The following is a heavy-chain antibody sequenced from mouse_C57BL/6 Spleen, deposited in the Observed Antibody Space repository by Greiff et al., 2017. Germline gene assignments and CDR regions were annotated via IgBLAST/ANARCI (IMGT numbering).Heavy chain of an antibody. CDR3: ARNYYGSSYFDD. Sequence: VKLVESGPGLVQPSPSLSITCTASGFSLTSYGVHWVRQSPGQGLEWLGVIWSGGSTDYNAAFISRLSISKDNSKSQVFFKMNSLQADDTAIYYCARNYYGSSYFDDGGQGTTLTVSS. J-gene: IGHJ2*01. CDR1: GFSLTSYG. V-gene: IGHV2-2*01. D-gene: IGHD1-1*01. CDR2: IWSGGST.